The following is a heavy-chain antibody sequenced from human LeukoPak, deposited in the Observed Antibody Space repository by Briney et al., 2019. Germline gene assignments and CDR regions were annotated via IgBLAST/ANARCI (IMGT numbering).Heavy chain of an antibody. Sequence: GGSLRLSCAASGFTFSSYAMSWVRQAPGKGLEWVSAISGSGGSTYYADSVKGRFTISRDNSKNTLYLQMNSLRAEDTAVYYCAKDLVIAARPNDASDIWGQGTMVTVSS. J-gene: IGHJ3*02. CDR2: ISGSGGST. D-gene: IGHD6-6*01. V-gene: IGHV3-23*01. CDR3: AKDLVIAARPNDASDI. CDR1: GFTFSSYA.